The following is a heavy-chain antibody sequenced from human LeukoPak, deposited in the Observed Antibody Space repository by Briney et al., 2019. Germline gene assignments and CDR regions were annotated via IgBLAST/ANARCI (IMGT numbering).Heavy chain of an antibody. D-gene: IGHD6-19*01. J-gene: IGHJ4*02. CDR2: IYYSGST. CDR1: GGSISSSSYY. CDR3: ARGRSSGWRQNPPLN. V-gene: IGHV4-39*07. Sequence: SETLSLTCTVSGGSISSSSYYWGWIRQPPGKGLEWIGSIYYSGSTYYNPSLKSRVTISVDTSKNQFSLKLSSVTAADTAVYYCARGRSSGWRQNPPLNWGQGTLVTVSS.